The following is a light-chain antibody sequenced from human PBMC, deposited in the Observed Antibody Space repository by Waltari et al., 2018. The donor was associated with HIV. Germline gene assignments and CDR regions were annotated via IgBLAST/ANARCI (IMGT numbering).Light chain of an antibody. V-gene: IGLV1-51*01. Sequence: QSVLTQPPSASAAPGQKVTISCSRSNSNIGNDYVSRSQHLPGSAPKLIIYDNIERPAGMPDRFAGSNAGTSAARDMTGLQTGDEADYYCGTWERSRSGAVFGGGTRLTVL. J-gene: IGLJ2*01. CDR3: GTWERSRSGAV. CDR2: DNI. CDR1: NSNIGNDY.